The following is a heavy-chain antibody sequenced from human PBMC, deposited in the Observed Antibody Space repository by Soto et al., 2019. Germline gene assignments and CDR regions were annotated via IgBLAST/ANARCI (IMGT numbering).Heavy chain of an antibody. CDR1: RGSINSGDYY. D-gene: IGHD1-26*01. V-gene: IGHV4-30-4*01. J-gene: IGHJ5*02. Sequence: QVQLQESGPGLVKPSQTLSLTCTVSRGSINSGDYYWSRIRQPPGKGLEWIGYIYYSGTTYYNPSLKSRTAISVEASKNHFSLKLSFVTAADTAVYFCGRAGRRDGNSSPARFDTWGQGILVTVSS. CDR3: GRAGRRDGNSSPARFDT. CDR2: IYYSGTT.